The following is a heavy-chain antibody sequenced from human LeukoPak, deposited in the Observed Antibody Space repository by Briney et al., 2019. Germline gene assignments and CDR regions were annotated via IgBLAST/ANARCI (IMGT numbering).Heavy chain of an antibody. CDR3: ARTPPAAGLTTIGVGSDY. CDR1: GFTFSSYS. CDR2: ISSTSGTT. J-gene: IGHJ4*02. D-gene: IGHD4-11*01. V-gene: IGHV3-48*02. Sequence: GGSLRLSCAASGFTFSSYSMNWVRQAPGKGLEWVSYISSTSGTTYYADSVKGRFTISRDNAKNSLYLQMNSLRDEDTAVYYCARTPPAAGLTTIGVGSDYWGQGTLVTVSS.